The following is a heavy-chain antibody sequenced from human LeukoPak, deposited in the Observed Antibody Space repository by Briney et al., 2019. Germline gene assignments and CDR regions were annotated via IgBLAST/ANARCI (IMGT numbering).Heavy chain of an antibody. CDR3: AKALPGYSSGWYTAYAFDI. CDR2: ISSSGSTK. Sequence: GGSLRLSCAASGFTFSSYEMNWVRQAPGKGLEWVSYISSSGSTKYYADSVKGRFTISRDNAKNSLYLQMNSLRAEDTAVYYCAKALPGYSSGWYTAYAFDIWGQGTMVTVSS. D-gene: IGHD6-19*01. CDR1: GFTFSSYE. J-gene: IGHJ3*02. V-gene: IGHV3-48*03.